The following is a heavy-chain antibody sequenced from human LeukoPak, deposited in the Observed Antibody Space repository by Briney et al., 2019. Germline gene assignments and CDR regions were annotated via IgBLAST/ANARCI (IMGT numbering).Heavy chain of an antibody. CDR3: GRPLSYYSDASGDDAFDI. V-gene: IGHV4-59*08. CDR2: IYHSGST. J-gene: IGHJ3*02. CDR1: GGSISSYY. D-gene: IGHD3-22*01. Sequence: SETLSLTCTVSGGSISSYYWSWIRQPPGKGLEWIGNIYHSGSTYYNPSLKSRVTKSVDTSKNQFSLKLSSVTAADTAVYYCGRPLSYYSDASGDDAFDIWGQGTLVTVSS.